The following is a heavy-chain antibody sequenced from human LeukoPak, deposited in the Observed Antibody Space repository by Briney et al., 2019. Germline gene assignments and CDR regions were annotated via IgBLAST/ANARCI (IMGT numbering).Heavy chain of an antibody. CDR3: AREQEYDFWSGYSRYYFDY. CDR1: GFTFSSYS. D-gene: IGHD3-3*01. Sequence: GGSLRLSCAASGFTFSSYSMNWVGQAPGKGLEWVSSISSSSSYIYYADSVKGRFTISRDNAKNSLYLQMNSLRAEDTAVYYCAREQEYDFWSGYSRYYFDYWGQGTLVTVSS. CDR2: ISSSSSYI. J-gene: IGHJ4*02. V-gene: IGHV3-21*01.